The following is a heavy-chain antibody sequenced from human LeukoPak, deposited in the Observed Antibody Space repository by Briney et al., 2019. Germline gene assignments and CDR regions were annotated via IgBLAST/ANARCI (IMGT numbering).Heavy chain of an antibody. CDR2: IYHSGST. CDR3: AREAVGATINWFDP. D-gene: IGHD1-26*01. V-gene: IGHV4-38-2*02. J-gene: IGHJ5*02. Sequence: PSETLSLTCTVSGYSISSGYYWGWIRQPPGKGLEWIGSIYHSGSTYYNPSLKSRVTISVDTSKNQFSLKLSSVTAADTAVYYCAREAVGATINWFDPWGQGTLVTVSS. CDR1: GYSISSGYY.